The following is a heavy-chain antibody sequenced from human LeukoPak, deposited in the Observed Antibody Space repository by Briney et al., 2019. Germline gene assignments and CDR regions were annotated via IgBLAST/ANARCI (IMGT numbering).Heavy chain of an antibody. V-gene: IGHV4-59*01. CDR1: GGSISSYY. D-gene: IGHD3-3*01. CDR2: IYYSGST. J-gene: IGHJ3*01. CDR3: ARGYDFWSGQGAFDV. Sequence: SETLSLTCTVSGGSISSYYWSWIRQPPGKGLEWIWYIYYSGSTNYNPSLKSRVTISVDTSKNQVSLKLSSVTAADTAVYYCARGYDFWSGQGAFDVWGQGTMVTVSS.